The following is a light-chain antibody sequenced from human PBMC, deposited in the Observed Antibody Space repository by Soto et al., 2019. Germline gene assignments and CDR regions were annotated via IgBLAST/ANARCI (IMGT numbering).Light chain of an antibody. CDR2: GAS. CDR1: QSVSNHY. CDR3: QQYGSSGT. J-gene: IGKJ1*01. Sequence: EIVLTQSPGTLSLSPGERATFSCRTSQSVSNHYLAWYQQKPGQAPRLLIYGASNRATGIPDRFSGSGSGTDFTLTISRLEPEDFAVYYCQQYGSSGTFGQGTKVDIK. V-gene: IGKV3-20*01.